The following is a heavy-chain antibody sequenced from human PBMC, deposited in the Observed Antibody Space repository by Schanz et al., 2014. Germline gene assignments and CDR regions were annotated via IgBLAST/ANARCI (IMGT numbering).Heavy chain of an antibody. Sequence: VQLVESGGGLVQPGGSLRLSCAASGFTVSSNYMSWVRQAPGKGLEWVSYISSSGSYTNYADSVKGRFTTSRDNGKKSMYLQMNSLRAEDTAVYYCARLGTGMAVAGSVIDSYYYYMDVWGEGTTVTVSS. CDR3: ARLGTGMAVAGSVIDSYYYYMDV. CDR1: GFTVSSNY. D-gene: IGHD6-19*01. CDR2: ISSSGSYT. V-gene: IGHV3-11*05. J-gene: IGHJ6*03.